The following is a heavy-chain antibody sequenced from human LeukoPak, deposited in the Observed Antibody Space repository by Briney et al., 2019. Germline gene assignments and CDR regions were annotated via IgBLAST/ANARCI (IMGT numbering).Heavy chain of an antibody. CDR1: VYSFTSYW. Sequence: GDSLNTSCKASVYSFTSYWIGWVRQILGKGLNWIWLIYPVDSELRYNTSCQGQEPLSAKNSISSGYVHWSTLKATDTAMYYIASTRTHSYVLPADYWGQGTLVSVSS. J-gene: IGHJ4*02. CDR2: IYPVDSEL. D-gene: IGHD5-18*01. CDR3: ASTRTHSYVLPADY. V-gene: IGHV5-51*01.